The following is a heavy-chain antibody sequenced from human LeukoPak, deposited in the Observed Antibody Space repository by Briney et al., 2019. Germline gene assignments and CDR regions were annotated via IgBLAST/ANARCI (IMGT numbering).Heavy chain of an antibody. D-gene: IGHD3-3*01. J-gene: IGHJ4*02. CDR3: AKGSGYLDY. CDR1: RFTFSSYS. CDR2: ISSSDSYI. Sequence: PGGSLRLSCAASRFTFSSYSMNWVRQAPGKGLEWVSSISSSDSYIYYADSVKGRFTISRDNAKNSLYLQMNSLRAEDTAVYYCAKGSGYLDYWGQGTLVTVSS. V-gene: IGHV3-21*01.